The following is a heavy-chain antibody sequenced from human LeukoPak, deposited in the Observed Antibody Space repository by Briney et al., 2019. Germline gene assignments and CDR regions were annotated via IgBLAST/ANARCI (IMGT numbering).Heavy chain of an antibody. Sequence: PSETLSLTCTLSVGSINTFFWIWIRQPPGKGLEWIGYIYYSGGTNYNRSLKSRVAVSVDTYKNQFSLKLNSVTAADTGIYYCARVSNDYGGNGAFDIWGQGTMVSVSS. D-gene: IGHD4-23*01. CDR1: VGSINTFF. CDR3: ARVSNDYGGNGAFDI. CDR2: IYYSGGT. V-gene: IGHV4-59*01. J-gene: IGHJ3*02.